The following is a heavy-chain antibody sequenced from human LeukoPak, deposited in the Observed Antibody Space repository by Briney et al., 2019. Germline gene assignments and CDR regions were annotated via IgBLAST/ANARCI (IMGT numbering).Heavy chain of an antibody. Sequence: GGSLKLSCAASGFTFSGSSMHWVRQASGKGLEWVGRIRNKANNYATAHAASVKGRFTISRDDSKNTAYLQMNSLKTEDTAVYYCARSGYYGSGSYSDYWGQGTLVAVSS. V-gene: IGHV3-73*01. D-gene: IGHD3-10*01. CDR1: GFTFSGSS. J-gene: IGHJ4*02. CDR2: IRNKANNYAT. CDR3: ARSGYYGSGSYSDY.